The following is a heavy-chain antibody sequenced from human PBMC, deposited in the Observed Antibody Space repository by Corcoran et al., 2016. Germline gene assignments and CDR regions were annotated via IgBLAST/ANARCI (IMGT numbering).Heavy chain of an antibody. Sequence: QVQLVQSGAEVKKPGASVKVSCKASGYTFTSYGISWVRQAPGQGLEWMGWISAYNGNTNYAQKLQGRVTMTTDTSTSTAYMELRSLRSDDTAVYYCARDGSLGVSTENYYYYYGMDVWGQGTTVTVSS. D-gene: IGHD2-2*03. CDR2: ISAYNGNT. J-gene: IGHJ6*02. V-gene: IGHV1-18*01. CDR3: ARDGSLGVSTENYYYYYGMDV. CDR1: GYTFTSYG.